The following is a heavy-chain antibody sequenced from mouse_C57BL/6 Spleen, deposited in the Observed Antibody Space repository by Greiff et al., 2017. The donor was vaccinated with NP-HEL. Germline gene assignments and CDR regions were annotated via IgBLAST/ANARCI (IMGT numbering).Heavy chain of an antibody. D-gene: IGHD2-4*01. CDR3: ARRDYDRGDWYFDV. Sequence: EVKVVESGGGLVKPGGSLKLSCAASGFTFSDYGMHWVRQAPEKGLEWVAYISSGSSTIYYADTVKGRFTISRDNAKNTLFLQMTSLRSEDTAMYYCARRDYDRGDWYFDVWGTGTTVTVSS. CDR1: GFTFSDYG. CDR2: ISSGSSTI. J-gene: IGHJ1*03. V-gene: IGHV5-17*01.